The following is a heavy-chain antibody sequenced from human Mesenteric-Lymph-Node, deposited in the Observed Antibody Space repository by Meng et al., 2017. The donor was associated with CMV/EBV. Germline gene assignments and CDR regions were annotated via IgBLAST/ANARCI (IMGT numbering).Heavy chain of an antibody. J-gene: IGHJ4*02. V-gene: IGHV4-34*01. CDR1: GGPFSGYY. CDR3: ARGGAYSSSFTFDY. CDR2: IDRSGST. Sequence: SETLSLTCAVHGGPFSGYYWSWIRQPPGKGLEWIGEIDRSGSTKYNPSLKSRVTISVDTSRNQFSLKVTSVTAADTAVYYCARGGAYSSSFTFDYWGQGALVTVSS. D-gene: IGHD6-6*01.